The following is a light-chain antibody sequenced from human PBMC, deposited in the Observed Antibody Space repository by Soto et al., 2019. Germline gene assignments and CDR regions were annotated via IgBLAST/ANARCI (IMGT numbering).Light chain of an antibody. CDR2: DDN. V-gene: IGLV1-51*01. Sequence: QSVLTLPPSVSAAPGQKVTISCSGSSSNIGGNSVSWYQQLPGTAPKLLIYDDNKRASGIPDRFSGSKSGTSATLGITGFXTGDEADYYCGSWDSSLSAYVFGTGTKVTVL. CDR1: SSNIGGNS. J-gene: IGLJ1*01. CDR3: GSWDSSLSAYV.